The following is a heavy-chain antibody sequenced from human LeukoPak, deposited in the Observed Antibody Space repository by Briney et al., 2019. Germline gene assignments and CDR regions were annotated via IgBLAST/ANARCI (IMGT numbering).Heavy chain of an antibody. J-gene: IGHJ4*02. CDR1: GYTFTSYG. Sequence: ASVNVSCKASGYTFTSYGISWVRQAPGQGLEWMGWISAYNGNTNYAQKLQGRVTMTTDTSTSTAYMELRSLRSDDTAVYYCARDDYYDSSGYPFDYWGQGTLVTVSS. CDR3: ARDDYYDSSGYPFDY. CDR2: ISAYNGNT. V-gene: IGHV1-18*01. D-gene: IGHD3-22*01.